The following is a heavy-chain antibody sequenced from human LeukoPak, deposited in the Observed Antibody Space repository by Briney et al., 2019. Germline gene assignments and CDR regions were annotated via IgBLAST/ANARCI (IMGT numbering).Heavy chain of an antibody. CDR3: ARGLGVATQGS. J-gene: IGHJ4*02. D-gene: IGHD5-12*01. CDR1: EGTFSSYA. Sequence: SVKVSCDASEGTFSSYAISCVRQAPGQGLEWMGGIIPIFGTANYAQKFQGRVTITADESTSTAYMELSSLRSEDTAVYYCARGLGVATQGSWGQGTLVTVSS. CDR2: IIPIFGTA. V-gene: IGHV1-69*13.